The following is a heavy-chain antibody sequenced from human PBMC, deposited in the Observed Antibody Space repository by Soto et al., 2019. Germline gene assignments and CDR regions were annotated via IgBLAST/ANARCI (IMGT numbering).Heavy chain of an antibody. D-gene: IGHD6-6*01. J-gene: IGHJ3*02. CDR3: AREYSSSDDAFDI. CDR2: IIPIFGTA. CDR1: GGTFSSYA. Sequence: ASVKVSCKASGGTFSSYAISWVRQAPGQGLEWMGGIIPIFGTANYAQKFQGRVTITADESTSTAYMELSSLRSEDTAVYYCAREYSSSDDAFDIWGQGTMVTVSS. V-gene: IGHV1-69*13.